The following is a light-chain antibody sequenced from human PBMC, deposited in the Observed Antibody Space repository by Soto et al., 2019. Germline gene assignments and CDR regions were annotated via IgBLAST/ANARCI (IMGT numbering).Light chain of an antibody. CDR1: QGISTY. V-gene: IGKV1-39*01. CDR3: QQTNTFPLT. CDR2: AAS. J-gene: IGKJ4*01. Sequence: DIQMTQSPSSLSASVGDRVTITCRASQGISTYLNWYQQRPGKAPKLLIYAASSLQSGVPSRFSGSGSETDFTLTISSLQPEDSATYYCQQTNTFPLTFGGGTKVDIK.